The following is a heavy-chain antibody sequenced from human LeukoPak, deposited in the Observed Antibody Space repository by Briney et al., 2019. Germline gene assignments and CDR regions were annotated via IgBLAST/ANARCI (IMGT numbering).Heavy chain of an antibody. CDR2: ISNSGSTV. CDR1: GFIFSDYY. CDR3: ARAFGIAAAGPFDP. V-gene: IGHV3-11*04. Sequence: GGSLRLSCAASGFIFSDYYMSWIRQAPGKGLEWVSKISNSGSTVYYADSVKGRFTISKDNAKNSLYLEMNSLRAEDTAVYYCARAFGIAAAGPFDPWGQGTLVTVSS. J-gene: IGHJ5*02. D-gene: IGHD6-13*01.